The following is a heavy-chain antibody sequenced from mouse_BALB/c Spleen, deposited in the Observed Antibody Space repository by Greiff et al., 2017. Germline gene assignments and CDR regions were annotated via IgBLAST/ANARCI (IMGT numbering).Heavy chain of an antibody. Sequence: QVQLQQSGAELAKPGASVKMSCKASGYTFTSYWMHWVKQRPGQGLEWIGYINPSTGYTEYNQKFKDKATLTADKSSSTAYMRLSSLTSEDSAVYPCARWNGNFDYWGQGTTLTVSS. D-gene: IGHD2-1*01. V-gene: IGHV1-7*01. CDR1: GYTFTSYW. CDR3: ARWNGNFDY. J-gene: IGHJ2*01. CDR2: INPSTGYT.